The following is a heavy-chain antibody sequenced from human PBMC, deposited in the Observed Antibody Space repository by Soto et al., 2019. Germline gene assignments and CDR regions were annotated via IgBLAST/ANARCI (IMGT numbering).Heavy chain of an antibody. J-gene: IGHJ4*02. Sequence: EVQMLQSGGGMVQPGGSLRLSCVGSGLTVGHYWMRWVRQAPGKGLEWVANIKIDGSEKYYVDSVKGRFAISRDNAKNSVFLQLNSLRTEDTAVYYCARELELVDGCDHWGQGSLVIVSP. CDR2: IKIDGSEK. CDR1: GLTVGHYW. V-gene: IGHV3-7*03. CDR3: ARELELVDGCDH. D-gene: IGHD2-8*02.